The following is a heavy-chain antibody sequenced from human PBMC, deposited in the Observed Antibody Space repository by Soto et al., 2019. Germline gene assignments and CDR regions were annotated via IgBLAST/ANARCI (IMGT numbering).Heavy chain of an antibody. CDR1: GFSLSTSGVR. CDR2: IDWDDDK. J-gene: IGHJ5*02. Sequence: EXGPTLVNPTQPLTLTCTFSGFSLSTSGVRVSWVRQPPGKALEWLARIDWDDDKFYSTSLKTRLTISKDTSKNQVVLTMTNMDPVDTATYYCARISASGSSIWFDTWGQGTPVTVS. V-gene: IGHV2-70*04. D-gene: IGHD3-22*01. CDR3: ARISASGSSIWFDT.